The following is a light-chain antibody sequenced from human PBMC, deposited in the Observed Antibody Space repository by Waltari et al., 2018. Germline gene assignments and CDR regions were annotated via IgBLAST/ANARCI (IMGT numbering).Light chain of an antibody. J-gene: IGKJ1*01. CDR1: QSVLYSSNNKDY. CDR3: QQYYSTPWT. V-gene: IGKV4-1*01. CDR2: WAS. Sequence: DIVMTQSPDSLAVSLGERATIHCQSSQSVLYSSNNKDYLLWYQQKPGQPPKLLIYWASTRGSGVPDRFSGSGSGTDFTLTISSLQAEDVAVYYCQQYYSTPWTFGLGTKVEIK.